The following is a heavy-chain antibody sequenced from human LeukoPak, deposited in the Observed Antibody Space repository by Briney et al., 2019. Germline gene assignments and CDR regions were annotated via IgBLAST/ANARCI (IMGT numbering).Heavy chain of an antibody. J-gene: IGHJ4*02. CDR2: IYYSGST. V-gene: IGHV4-39*07. CDR1: GGSISSSSYY. CDR3: ARGRYYFDY. Sequence: PSETLSLTCTVSGGSISSSSYYWSWIRQPPGKGLEWIGSIYYSGSTYYNPSLKSRVTISVDTSKNQFSLKLSSVTAADTAVYYCARGRYYFDYWGQGTLVTVSS.